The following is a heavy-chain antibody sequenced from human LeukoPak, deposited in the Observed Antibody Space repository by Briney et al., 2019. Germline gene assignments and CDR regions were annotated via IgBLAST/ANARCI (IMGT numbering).Heavy chain of an antibody. D-gene: IGHD3-22*01. CDR2: IKQDRSEK. CDR3: ARDYYYSSGYSRGAYNWFDP. V-gene: IGHV3-7*01. Sequence: PGGSLRLSCAASGFTFSSYWMSWVRQAPGKGLEWVANIKQDRSEKYYVDSVKGRFTISRDNAKNSLYLQMNSLRAEDTAVYYCARDYYYSSGYSRGAYNWFDPWGQGTLVTASS. CDR1: GFTFSSYW. J-gene: IGHJ5*02.